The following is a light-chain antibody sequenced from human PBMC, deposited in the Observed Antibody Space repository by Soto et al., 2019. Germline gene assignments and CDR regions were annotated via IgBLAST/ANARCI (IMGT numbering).Light chain of an antibody. V-gene: IGKV1-9*01. CDR1: QGISSY. CDR2: AAS. Sequence: IQLTQSPSSLSASVGDRVTITCRASQGISSYLAWYQQKPGKAPKLLIYAASTLQSGVPSRFSGSGSGTDFTLTISSLQPEDFATHYCQQLNSYPFFGGGTKVEIK. CDR3: QQLNSYPF. J-gene: IGKJ4*01.